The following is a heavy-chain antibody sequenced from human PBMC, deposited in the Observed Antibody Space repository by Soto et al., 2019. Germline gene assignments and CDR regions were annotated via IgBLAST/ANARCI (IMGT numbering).Heavy chain of an antibody. D-gene: IGHD2-15*01. J-gene: IGHJ3*02. CDR1: GYSFTSYW. CDR3: ASGYCSGGSCYKDDDAFDI. Sequence: PGESLKISCNGSGYSFTSYWISWVRQMPGKGLEWMGRIDPSDSYTNYSPSFQGHVTISADKSISTAYLQWSSLKASDTAMYYCASGYCSGGSCYKDDDAFDIWGQGTMVTVSS. CDR2: IDPSDSYT. V-gene: IGHV5-10-1*01.